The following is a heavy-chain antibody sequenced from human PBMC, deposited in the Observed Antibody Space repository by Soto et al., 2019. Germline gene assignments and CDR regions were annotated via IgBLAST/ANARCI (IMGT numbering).Heavy chain of an antibody. CDR1: GYPFPKFE. J-gene: IGHJ5*02. V-gene: IGHV1-8*01. D-gene: IGHD4-17*01. CDR3: VRGDYGDYSHWFDP. Sequence: QWQRVRLGAEVKKLGASWRVSSKAFGYPFPKFEINGVRRPPGQGFEWMGWMNPNSGNTGYAQKFQGRVTMTRNTSITTAYMELSTLRSEDTAVYYCVRGDYGDYSHWFDPWGQGTLVTVSS. CDR2: MNPNSGNT.